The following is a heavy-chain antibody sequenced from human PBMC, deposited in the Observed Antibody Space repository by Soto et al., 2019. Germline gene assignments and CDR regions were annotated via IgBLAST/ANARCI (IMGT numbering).Heavy chain of an antibody. CDR1: GGSFSGYY. J-gene: IGHJ5*02. CDR3: ARVRYSYGRKSGNWFDP. D-gene: IGHD5-18*01. Sequence: SETLSLTCAVYGGSFSGYYWSWIRQPPGKGLEWIGEINHSGSTNYNPSLKSRVTISVGTSKNQFSLKLSSVTAADTAVYYCARVRYSYGRKSGNWFDPWGQGTLVTVSS. V-gene: IGHV4-34*01. CDR2: INHSGST.